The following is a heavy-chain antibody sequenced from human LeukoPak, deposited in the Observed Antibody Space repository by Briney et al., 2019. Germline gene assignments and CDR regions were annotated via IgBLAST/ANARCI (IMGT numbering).Heavy chain of an antibody. V-gene: IGHV4-59*01. CDR1: GGSISSYY. D-gene: IGHD5-18*01. CDR2: IYYSGST. CDR3: ARYNTGYSYGEPDFDY. Sequence: SSETLSLTCTVSGGSISSYYWSWIRQPPGKGLEWIGYIYYSGSTNYNPSLKSRVTISVDTSKNQFSLKLSSVTAADTAVYYCARYNTGYSYGEPDFDYWGQGTLVTVSS. J-gene: IGHJ4*02.